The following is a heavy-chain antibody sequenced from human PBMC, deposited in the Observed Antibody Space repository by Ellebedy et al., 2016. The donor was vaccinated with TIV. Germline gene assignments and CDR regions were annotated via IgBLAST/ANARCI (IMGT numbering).Heavy chain of an antibody. D-gene: IGHD2-21*01. CDR3: GGVIGLPDCDCATCSTPPPLDY. V-gene: IGHV1-18*04. CDR1: GYTFTSFG. Sequence: ASVKVSCKASGYTFTSFGISWLRQAPGQGLEWMGWISAYNGDTKYTQKVQGRVTMTADTPTSTGYMELRSLRYEEPDVYYCGGVIGLPDCDCATCSTPPPLDYWGQGTLVTVSS. J-gene: IGHJ4*02. CDR2: ISAYNGDT.